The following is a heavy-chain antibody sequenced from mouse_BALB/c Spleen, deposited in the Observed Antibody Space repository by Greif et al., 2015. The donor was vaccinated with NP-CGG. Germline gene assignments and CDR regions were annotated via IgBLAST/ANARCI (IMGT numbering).Heavy chain of an antibody. J-gene: IGHJ4*01. D-gene: IGHD1-1*01. CDR2: ILPGSGST. Sequence: QVQLQQSGAELMKPGASVKISCKATGYTFSSYWIEWVKQRPGHGLEWIGEILPGSGSTNYNEKFKGKASFTADTSSNTAYMQLSSLTSEDSAVYYCARGTTVVDAMDYWGQGTSVTVSS. CDR3: ARGTTVVDAMDY. V-gene: IGHV1-9*01. CDR1: GYTFSSYW.